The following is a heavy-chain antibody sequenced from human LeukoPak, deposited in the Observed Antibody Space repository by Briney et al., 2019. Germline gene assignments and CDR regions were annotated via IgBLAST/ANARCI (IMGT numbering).Heavy chain of an antibody. CDR3: AKDMMAIVGGTTSAFDM. CDR1: GGSISSSN. V-gene: IGHV3-48*04. D-gene: IGHD1-26*01. Sequence: ETLSLTCAVSGGSISSSNWWSWVRQPPGKGLEWVSYISSSSSTIYYADSVKGRFTISRDNAKNSLYLQMNSLRAEDTALYYCAKDMMAIVGGTTSAFDMWGQGTMVTVSS. CDR2: ISSSSSTI. J-gene: IGHJ3*02.